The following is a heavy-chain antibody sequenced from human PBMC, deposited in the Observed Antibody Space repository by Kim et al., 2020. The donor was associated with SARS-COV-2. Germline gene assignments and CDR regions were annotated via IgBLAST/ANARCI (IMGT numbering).Heavy chain of an antibody. CDR2: ISYDGSNK. CDR1: GFTFSSYA. V-gene: IGHV3-30-3*01. CDR3: ARDLDYYGSGTPDSGFDY. J-gene: IGHJ4*02. Sequence: GGSLRLSCAASGFTFSSYAMHWVRQAPGKGLEGVAVISYDGSNKYYADSVKGRFTISRDNSKNTLYLQMNSLRAEDTAVYYCARDLDYYGSGTPDSGFDYWGQGTLVTVSS. D-gene: IGHD3-10*01.